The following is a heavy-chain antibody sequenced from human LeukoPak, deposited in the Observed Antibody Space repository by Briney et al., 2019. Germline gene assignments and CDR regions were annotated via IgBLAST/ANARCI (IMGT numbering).Heavy chain of an antibody. CDR1: GGTFSSYA. CDR3: ARSIVVVPAAAYWFDP. V-gene: IGHV1-69*13. Sequence: SVKVSCTASGGTFSSYAISWVRQAPGQGLEWMGGIIPIFGTANYAQKFQGRVTITADESTSTAYMELSSLRSEDTAVYYCARSIVVVPAAAYWFDPWGQGTLVTVSS. D-gene: IGHD2-2*01. J-gene: IGHJ5*02. CDR2: IIPIFGTA.